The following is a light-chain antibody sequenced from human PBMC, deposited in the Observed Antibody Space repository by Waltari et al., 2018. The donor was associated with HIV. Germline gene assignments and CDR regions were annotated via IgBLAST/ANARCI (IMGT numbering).Light chain of an antibody. Sequence: DIVMTQSPLSLPVSPGEPASISCVSDESLLYTNRYNYLDWYVQRPGRSPQLPVYLASNRASGVPDMFRGTGSGTNFTLTISRVKTEDVGVYFCMQVVQTPPTFGQGTTLEIK. J-gene: IGKJ2*01. CDR1: ESLLYTNRYNY. CDR2: LAS. CDR3: MQVVQTPPT. V-gene: IGKV2-28*01.